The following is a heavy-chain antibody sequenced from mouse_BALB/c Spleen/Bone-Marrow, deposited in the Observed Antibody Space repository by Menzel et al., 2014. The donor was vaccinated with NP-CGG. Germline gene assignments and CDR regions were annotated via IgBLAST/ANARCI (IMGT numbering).Heavy chain of an antibody. D-gene: IGHD2-14*01. J-gene: IGHJ4*01. CDR1: GFSFTNSG. Sequence: VMLVESGPGLVKPSQSLSITCTASGFSFTNSGVHWARQSPGKGLEWMGVIWRGGGTDYNAAFMSRLNITKGNSERQVFSKMNRLQGNDTAIYYCSRSRYVVAMDYWCQGTSVTVSS. V-gene: IGHV2-5*01. CDR3: SRSRYVVAMDY. CDR2: IWRGGGT.